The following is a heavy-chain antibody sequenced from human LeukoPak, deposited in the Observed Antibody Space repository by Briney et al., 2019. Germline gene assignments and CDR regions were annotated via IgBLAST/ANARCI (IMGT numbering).Heavy chain of an antibody. Sequence: GASVKVSCKASGYTFTGYYMHWVRQAPGQGLEWMGLINPNSGGTNYAQKFQGRVTMTRDTSIRTAYMELSRLRSDDTAVSYCAREDGLRGNWFDPWGKGTLVTVSS. CDR2: INPNSGGT. D-gene: IGHD3-10*01. CDR3: AREDGLRGNWFDP. CDR1: GYTFTGYY. J-gene: IGHJ5*02. V-gene: IGHV1-2*02.